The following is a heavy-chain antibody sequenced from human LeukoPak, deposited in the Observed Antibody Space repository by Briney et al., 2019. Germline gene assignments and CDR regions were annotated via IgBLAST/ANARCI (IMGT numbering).Heavy chain of an antibody. J-gene: IGHJ4*02. CDR1: GGSISSYY. CDR2: IYYSGST. Sequence: SETLSLTCTVSGGSISSYYWPWIRQPPGKGLEWIGCIYYSGSTNYNPSLKSRVTISIDTSKNQFSLKLSSVTAADTAVYYCASDYYFGSGSYDYWGQGTLVTVSS. CDR3: ASDYYFGSGSYDY. D-gene: IGHD3-10*01. V-gene: IGHV4-59*01.